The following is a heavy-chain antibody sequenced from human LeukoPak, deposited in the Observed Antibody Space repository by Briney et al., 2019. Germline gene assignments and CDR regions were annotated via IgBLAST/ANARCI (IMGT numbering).Heavy chain of an antibody. CDR2: ISYDGSNK. CDR1: GFTFSSYG. Sequence: GRSLRLSCAASGFTFSSYGMHWVRQAPGKGLEWVAVISYDGSNKYYADSLKGRFTISRDNSKNTLYLQMNSLRAEDTAVYYCAKDRDYYDSSGLGGEGYYFDYWGQGTLVTVSS. CDR3: AKDRDYYDSSGLGGEGYYFDY. V-gene: IGHV3-30*18. J-gene: IGHJ4*02. D-gene: IGHD3-22*01.